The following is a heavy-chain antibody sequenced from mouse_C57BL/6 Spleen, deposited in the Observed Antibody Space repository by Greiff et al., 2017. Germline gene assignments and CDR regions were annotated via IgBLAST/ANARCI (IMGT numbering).Heavy chain of an antibody. V-gene: IGHV5-16*01. CDR3: ARISLETAQAHYAMDY. Sequence: EVMLVEPEGGLVQPGSSMKLSCTASGFTFSDYYMAWVRQVPEKGLEWVANINYDGSSTYYLDSLKSRFIISRDNAKNILYLQMSSLKSEDPATYYCARISLETAQAHYAMDYWGQGTSVTVSS. CDR1: GFTFSDYY. CDR2: INYDGSST. D-gene: IGHD3-2*02. J-gene: IGHJ4*01.